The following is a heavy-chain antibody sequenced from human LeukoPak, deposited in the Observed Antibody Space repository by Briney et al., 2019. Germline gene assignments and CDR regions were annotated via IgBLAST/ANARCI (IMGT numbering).Heavy chain of an antibody. CDR1: GGSFSGYY. Sequence: PSETLSLTCAVYGGSFSGYYWSWIRQPPGKGLEWIGEINHSGSTNYNPSLKSRVTISVDTSKNQSSLKLSSVTAADTAVCYCARRRGYLFDYWGQGTLVTVSS. CDR3: ARRRGYLFDY. V-gene: IGHV4-34*01. D-gene: IGHD2-2*01. J-gene: IGHJ4*02. CDR2: INHSGST.